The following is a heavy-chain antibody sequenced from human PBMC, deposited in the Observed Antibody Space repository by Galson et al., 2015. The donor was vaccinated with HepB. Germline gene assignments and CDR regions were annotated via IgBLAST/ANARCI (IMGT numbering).Heavy chain of an antibody. CDR3: AVIPGIAAAGNYYYYGMDV. CDR2: INPNSGGT. CDR1: GYTFTGYY. Sequence: SVKVSCKASGYTFTGYYMHWVRQAPGQGLEWMGWINPNSGGTNYAQKFQGRVTMTRDTSISTAYMELSRLRSDDTAVYYCAVIPGIAAAGNYYYYGMDVWGQGTTVTVSS. V-gene: IGHV1-2*02. D-gene: IGHD6-13*01. J-gene: IGHJ6*02.